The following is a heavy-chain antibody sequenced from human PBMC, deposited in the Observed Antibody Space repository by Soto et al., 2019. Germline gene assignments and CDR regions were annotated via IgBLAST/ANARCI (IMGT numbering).Heavy chain of an antibody. V-gene: IGHV4-31*03. CDR3: ARGGGSTKVDY. CDR2: TSNSGST. D-gene: IGHD2-2*01. Sequence: QVQLQESGPGLVKPSQTLSLTCTVSGGSITSSGYYWSWIRQHPGEGLEWIGFTSNSGSTSYNPSRKSRVTISVDTSSNQFPLNLKSVTAADTAVYYCARGGGSTKVDYWGQGTLVTVSP. J-gene: IGHJ4*02. CDR1: GGSITSSGYY.